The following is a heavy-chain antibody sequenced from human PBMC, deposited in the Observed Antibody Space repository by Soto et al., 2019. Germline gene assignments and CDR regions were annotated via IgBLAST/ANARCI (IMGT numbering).Heavy chain of an antibody. CDR2: IIPIFGTA. V-gene: IGHV1-69*05. CDR1: GGTFSSYA. CDR3: ARVYCSGGSCYGIDY. J-gene: IGHJ4*02. D-gene: IGHD2-15*01. Sequence: SVKVSCKASGGTFSSYAISWVRQAPGQGLEWMGGIIPIFGTANYAQKFQGRVTMTRDTSTSTVYMELSSLRSEDTAVYYCARVYCSGGSCYGIDYWGQGSLVTVSS.